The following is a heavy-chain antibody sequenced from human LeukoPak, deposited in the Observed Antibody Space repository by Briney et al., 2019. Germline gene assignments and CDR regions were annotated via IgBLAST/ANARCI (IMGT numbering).Heavy chain of an antibody. V-gene: IGHV4-61*02. Sequence: SQTLSLTCTVSGGSISSGSYYWSWIRQPAGKGLEWIGRIYTSGSTNYNPSLKSRVTISVDTSKNQFSLKLSSVTAADTAVYYCARENRTYYYGSGSYYYYMDVWGKGTTVTVSS. D-gene: IGHD3-10*01. CDR1: GGSISSGSYY. CDR2: IYTSGST. CDR3: ARENRTYYYGSGSYYYYMDV. J-gene: IGHJ6*03.